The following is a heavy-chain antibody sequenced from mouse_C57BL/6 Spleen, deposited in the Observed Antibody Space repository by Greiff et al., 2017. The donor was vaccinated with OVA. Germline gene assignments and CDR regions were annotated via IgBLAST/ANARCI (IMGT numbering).Heavy chain of an antibody. Sequence: QVQLKQPGTELVKPGASVKLSCKASGYTFTSYWMHWVKQRPGQGLEWIGNINPSNGGTNYNEKFKSKATLTVDKSSSTAYMQLSSLTSEDSAVYYCARGGTTVVATNFDVWGTGTTVTVSS. J-gene: IGHJ1*03. CDR3: ARGGTTVVATNFDV. CDR2: INPSNGGT. CDR1: GYTFTSYW. D-gene: IGHD1-1*01. V-gene: IGHV1-53*01.